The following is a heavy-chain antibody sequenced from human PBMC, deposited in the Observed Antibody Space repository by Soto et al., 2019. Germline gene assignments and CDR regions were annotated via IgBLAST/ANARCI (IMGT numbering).Heavy chain of an antibody. V-gene: IGHV4-30-2*01. CDR3: ARDRIMITSGGVTYYYGMDV. D-gene: IGHD3-16*01. CDR1: GGSISSGGYS. CDR2: ILHSGKT. Sequence: QLQLQESGSGLVKPSQTLSLTCAVSGGSISSGGYSWSWIRQPPGKGLEWIGNILHSGKTNYNPSLKIRITMSVDRSKNHFSLNLSSVTAAETAVYYCARDRIMITSGGVTYYYGMDVWGQGTAVSVSS. J-gene: IGHJ6*02.